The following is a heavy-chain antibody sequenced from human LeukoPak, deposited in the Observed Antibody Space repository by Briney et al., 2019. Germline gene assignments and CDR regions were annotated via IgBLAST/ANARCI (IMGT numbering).Heavy chain of an antibody. CDR3: ATQLNYYYGSGSPGIFDY. J-gene: IGHJ4*02. V-gene: IGHV1-69*05. D-gene: IGHD3-10*01. CDR2: IIPIFGTA. CDR1: GGTFSSYA. Sequence: GASEKVSCKASGGTFSSYAISWVRQAPGQGLEWMGRIIPIFGTANYAQKFQGRVTITTDESTSTAYMELSSLRSEDTAVYYCATQLNYYYGSGSPGIFDYWGQGTLVTVSS.